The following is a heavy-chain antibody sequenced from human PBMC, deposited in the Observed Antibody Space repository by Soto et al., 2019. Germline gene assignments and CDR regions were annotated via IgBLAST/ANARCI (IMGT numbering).Heavy chain of an antibody. CDR1: GGSISSYY. CDR2: VHYSGST. D-gene: IGHD2-2*02. V-gene: IGHV4-59*01. J-gene: IGHJ5*02. Sequence: QVQLQESGPGLVKPSETLSLTCIVSGGSISSYYWSWIRQPPGKGLEWIGYVHYSGSTNYTPSLKSRATMSIYTSKNQFSLRLRSVTAADTAVYYCARDQLGYCSSTSCYNGLDPWGQGTLVTVSS. CDR3: ARDQLGYCSSTSCYNGLDP.